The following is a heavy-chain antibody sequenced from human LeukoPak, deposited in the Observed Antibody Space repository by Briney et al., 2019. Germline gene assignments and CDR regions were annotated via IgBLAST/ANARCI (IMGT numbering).Heavy chain of an antibody. V-gene: IGHV4-38-2*02. CDR1: GYSISSGYY. CDR2: FDQSGST. D-gene: IGHD6-19*01. CDR3: ARGTLYSGWSYYFDY. J-gene: IGHJ4*02. Sequence: SETLSLTCTVSGYSISSGYYWGCIRQPPGKGLEWIGSFDQSGSTYYNPSLKSRVTVSVDTSKNQFSLKLSSVTAADTAMYYCARGTLYSGWSYYFDYWGQGSQVTVSS.